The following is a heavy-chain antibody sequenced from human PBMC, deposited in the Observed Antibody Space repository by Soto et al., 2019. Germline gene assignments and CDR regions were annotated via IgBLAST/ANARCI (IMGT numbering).Heavy chain of an antibody. V-gene: IGHV1-69*16. CDR3: AGGMCFGGSCDLDV. D-gene: IGHD2-15*01. CDR1: GGTFSTYT. CDR2: ISPGLDIR. Sequence: QVQLVQSGAEVKKPGSSVKVSCKASGGTFSTYTLYWVRQAPGQGLEWMGGISPGLDIRDYAQKFQGRVTITADESTSTVYMQLRTRISEDTAFYYCAGGMCFGGSCDLDVWGQGTLVTVSS. J-gene: IGHJ4*02.